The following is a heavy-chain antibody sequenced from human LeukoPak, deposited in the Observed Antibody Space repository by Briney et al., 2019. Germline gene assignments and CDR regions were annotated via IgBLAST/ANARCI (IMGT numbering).Heavy chain of an antibody. CDR1: GYTFTSYD. V-gene: IGHV1-8*03. D-gene: IGHD3-10*01. CDR3: ARGGYYGLGNDFRFDP. CDR2: MNPNSGNT. Sequence: ASVKVSCKASGYTFTSYDINWVRQAPGQGLEWMGWMNPNSGNTGYAQKFQGRVTITRNTSISTAYMELSSLRSEDTAVYYCARGGYYGLGNDFRFDPWGQGTLVTVSS. J-gene: IGHJ5*02.